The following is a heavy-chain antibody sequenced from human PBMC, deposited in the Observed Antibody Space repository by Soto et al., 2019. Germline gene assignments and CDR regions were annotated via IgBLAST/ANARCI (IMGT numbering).Heavy chain of an antibody. CDR2: INHSGST. J-gene: IGHJ4*02. CDR1: GGSFSGYY. Sequence: QVQLQQWGAGLLKPSETLSLTCAVYGGSFSGYYWSWIRQPPGKGLEWIGEINHSGSTNYNPSLKSRVTISVDTSKNQFSLKLSSVTAADTAVYYCWGIAARFSPNNDYWGQGTLVTVSS. V-gene: IGHV4-34*01. D-gene: IGHD6-6*01. CDR3: WGIAARFSPNNDY.